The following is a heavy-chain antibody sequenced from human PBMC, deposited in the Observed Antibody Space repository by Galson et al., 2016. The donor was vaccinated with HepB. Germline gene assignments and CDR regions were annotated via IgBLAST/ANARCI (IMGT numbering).Heavy chain of an antibody. CDR1: GFSFSDHW. CDR3: ATAPPASGSFPYFDS. J-gene: IGHJ4*02. CDR2: IKYDGTEK. D-gene: IGHD1-26*01. Sequence: SLRLSCAVSGFSFSDHWMAWVRQAPGKGPEWVTNIKYDGTEKNYVASVKGRFTVSRDNAESSLFLQMTSLRAEDTAVYYCATAPPASGSFPYFDSWGPGVLVTVSS. V-gene: IGHV3-7*01.